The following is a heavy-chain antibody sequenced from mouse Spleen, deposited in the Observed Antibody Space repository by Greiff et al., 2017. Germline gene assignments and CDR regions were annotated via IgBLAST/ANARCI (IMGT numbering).Heavy chain of an antibody. Sequence: VQLQESGAELARPGASVKMSCKASGYTFTSYTMHWVKQRPGQGLEWIGYINPSSGYTNYNQKFKDKATLTADKSSSTAYMQLSSLTSEDSAVYYCAREGGIYYGYPRFAYWGQGTLVTVSA. CDR2: INPSSGYT. D-gene: IGHD1-2*01. J-gene: IGHJ3*01. CDR1: GYTFTSYT. CDR3: AREGGIYYGYPRFAY. V-gene: IGHV1-4*01.